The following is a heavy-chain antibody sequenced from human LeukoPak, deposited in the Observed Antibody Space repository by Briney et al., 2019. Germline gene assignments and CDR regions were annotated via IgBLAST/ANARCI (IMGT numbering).Heavy chain of an antibody. CDR3: ARDLVTVTKGFDI. J-gene: IGHJ3*02. D-gene: IGHD4-17*01. V-gene: IGHV4-59*11. CDR1: GDSFSKHY. Sequence: PSDTLSLTCAGSGDSFSKHYLPWIRQPAGRELEWIGYISYIGTTNYNPSLKSRVTISIDTSKNQFSLKLSSVTTADTAVYYCARDLVTVTKGFDIWGLGTMVSVSS. CDR2: ISYIGTT.